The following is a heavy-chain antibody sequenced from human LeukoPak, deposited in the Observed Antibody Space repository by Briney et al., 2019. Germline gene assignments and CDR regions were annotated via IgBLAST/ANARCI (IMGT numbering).Heavy chain of an antibody. CDR3: ARIPYSSSLTDAFDI. Sequence: GGSLRLSCAASAFIFSVHSMHWVRQAPGKGLEWVAVISYDGRKTEYADSVWGRFTISRDNAKNSLFLQMNSLRGEDTAVYYCARIPYSSSLTDAFDIWGQGTMVTVYS. CDR2: ISYDGRKT. CDR1: AFIFSVHS. D-gene: IGHD6-6*01. J-gene: IGHJ3*02. V-gene: IGHV3-30*04.